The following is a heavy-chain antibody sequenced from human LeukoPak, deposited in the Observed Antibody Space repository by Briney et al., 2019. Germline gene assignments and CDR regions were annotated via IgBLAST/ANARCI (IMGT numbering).Heavy chain of an antibody. CDR3: ARGGRTYYYDSSGNFDY. Sequence: SETLSLTCTVSDGSISSSSYYWGWIRQPPGKGLEWIGSIYYSGSTYYSPSLKSRVAISVDTSKNQFSLKLGSVTAADTAVYYCARGGRTYYYDSSGNFDYWGQGTLVTVSS. D-gene: IGHD3-22*01. J-gene: IGHJ4*02. CDR1: DGSISSSSYY. CDR2: IYYSGST. V-gene: IGHV4-39*07.